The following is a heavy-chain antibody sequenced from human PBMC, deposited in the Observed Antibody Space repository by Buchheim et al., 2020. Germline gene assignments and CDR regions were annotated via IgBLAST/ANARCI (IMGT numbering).Heavy chain of an antibody. Sequence: EVQLLESGGGLVQPGGSLRLSCAASGFTFSSYAMSWVRQAPGKGLEWVSAISGSGGSTYYADSVKGRFTISRDNAKRSLYLQMNSLTAEDTALYYCARGKGRDFDKWSAYYPPDYWGQGT. CDR1: GFTFSSYA. D-gene: IGHD3-3*01. V-gene: IGHV3-23*01. CDR3: ARGKGRDFDKWSAYYPPDY. CDR2: ISGSGGST. J-gene: IGHJ4*02.